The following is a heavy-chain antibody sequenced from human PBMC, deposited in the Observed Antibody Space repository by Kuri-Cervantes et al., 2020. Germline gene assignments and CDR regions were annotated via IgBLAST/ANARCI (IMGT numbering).Heavy chain of an antibody. D-gene: IGHD2-21*02. V-gene: IGHV3-30*18. J-gene: IGHJ4*02. CDR3: AKEALAYCGGDCYSPLDY. CDR2: ISYDGSNK. CDR1: GFTFSSYG. Sequence: GGSLRLSCAASGFTFSSYGMHWVRQAPGKGLEWVAVISYDGSNKYYADSVKGRFTISRDNSKNTLYLQMNSLRAEDTAVYYCAKEALAYCGGDCYSPLDYWGQGTLVTVSS.